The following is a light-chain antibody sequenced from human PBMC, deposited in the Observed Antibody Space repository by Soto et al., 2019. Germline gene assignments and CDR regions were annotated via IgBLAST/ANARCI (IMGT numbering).Light chain of an antibody. CDR3: QQYNSFSKT. CDR2: AAS. V-gene: IGKV1-5*01. J-gene: IGKJ1*01. CDR1: QIIGYL. Sequence: DIQITQSPSRLSSSVGDRVTITCLSSQIIGYLLAWYQQKPVKAPNLLIYAASTLETGVPSRFSGSGYGTEFTLTIASLQPDDSASYYCQQYNSFSKTFGRGTKVDIK.